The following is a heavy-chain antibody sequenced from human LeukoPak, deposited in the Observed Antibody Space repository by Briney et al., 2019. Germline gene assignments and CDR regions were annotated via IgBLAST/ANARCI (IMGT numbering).Heavy chain of an antibody. V-gene: IGHV3-43D*03. D-gene: IGHD6-13*01. Sequence: SGGSLGLSCAASGFTFDAYAIHWVRQAPGKGLEWVCLINWNGLSAYYSDSVKGRFTISRDDSKNSLYLQMNSLRIEDTALYYCAKDRSIAAAGVDYWGQGTQVTVSS. CDR3: AKDRSIAAAGVDY. CDR1: GFTFDAYA. J-gene: IGHJ4*02. CDR2: INWNGLSA.